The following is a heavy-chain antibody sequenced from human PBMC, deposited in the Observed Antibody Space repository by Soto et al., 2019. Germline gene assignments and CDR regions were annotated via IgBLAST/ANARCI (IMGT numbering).Heavy chain of an antibody. CDR3: AKDPRSLSL. J-gene: IGHJ4*02. Sequence: EVQLLESGGGLVQPGGSLRLSCAASGFTFSTYAMSWVRQAPGKGLEWVSAIGGSGDNIYYADSVKGRFTISRDNSKNMMYLQMNSLRAEDTAVYYCAKDPRSLSLWGQGTLVTVSS. D-gene: IGHD3-16*01. CDR1: GFTFSTYA. CDR2: IGGSGDNI. V-gene: IGHV3-23*01.